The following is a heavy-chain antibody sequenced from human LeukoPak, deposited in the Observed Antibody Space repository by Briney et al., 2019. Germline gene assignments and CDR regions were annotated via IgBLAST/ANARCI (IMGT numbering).Heavy chain of an antibody. CDR3: AKPASLYCSGGSCYSDDAFDI. J-gene: IGHJ3*02. V-gene: IGHV3-30*18. Sequence: GGSLRLSCAASGFTFSSYGMHWVRQAPGKGLEWVAVISYDGSNKYYADSVKGRFTISRDNSKNTLYLQMNSLRAEDTAVYYCAKPASLYCSGGSCYSDDAFDIWGQGTMVTVSS. D-gene: IGHD2-15*01. CDR1: GFTFSSYG. CDR2: ISYDGSNK.